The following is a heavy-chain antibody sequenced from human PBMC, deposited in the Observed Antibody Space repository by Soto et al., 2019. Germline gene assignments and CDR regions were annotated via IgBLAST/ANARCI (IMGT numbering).Heavy chain of an antibody. J-gene: IGHJ6*02. CDR3: AGTVSRYYYYGMDV. D-gene: IGHD4-4*01. CDR2: IIPIFGTA. Sequence: QVQLVQSGAEVKKPGSSVKVSCKASGGTFSSYAISWVRQAPGQGLEWMEGIIPIFGTANYAQKFQGRVTMTADESTSTGYMELSSLRSEDTAVYYCAGTVSRYYYYGMDVWGQGTTVTVSS. V-gene: IGHV1-69*12. CDR1: GGTFSSYA.